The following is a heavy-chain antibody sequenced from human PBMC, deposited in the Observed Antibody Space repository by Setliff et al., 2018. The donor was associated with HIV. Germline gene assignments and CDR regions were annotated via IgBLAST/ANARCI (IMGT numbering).Heavy chain of an antibody. CDR1: GDSISSGFYY. CDR2: KYNGGNI. CDR3: ARAPFYSGYDSHDSSGYYLDAFDI. D-gene: IGHD3-22*01. V-gene: IGHV4-39*01. Sequence: PSETLSLTCTVSGDSISSGFYYWGWIRQPPGKGLEWIGSKYNGGNIYYNPSLKSRVTISIDTSKNQFYLKLSSVTAADTAVYYCARAPFYSGYDSHDSSGYYLDAFDIWGPGTMVTVSS. J-gene: IGHJ3*02.